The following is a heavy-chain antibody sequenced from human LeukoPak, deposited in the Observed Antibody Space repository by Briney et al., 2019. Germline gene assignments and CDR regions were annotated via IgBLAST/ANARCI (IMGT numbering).Heavy chain of an antibody. CDR2: ISAYNGNT. CDR3: ARARLYCSGGSCFPFDY. J-gene: IGHJ4*02. Sequence: ASVKVSCKASGYTFTSYGISWVRQAPGQGLEWMGWISAYNGNTNYAQKLQGRVTMTTDTSTSTAYMELRSLRSDDTAVYHCARARLYCSGGSCFPFDYWGQGTLVTVSS. CDR1: GYTFTSYG. D-gene: IGHD2-15*01. V-gene: IGHV1-18*04.